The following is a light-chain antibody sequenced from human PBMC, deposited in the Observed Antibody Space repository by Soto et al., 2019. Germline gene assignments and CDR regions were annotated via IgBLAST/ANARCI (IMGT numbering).Light chain of an antibody. Sequence: DIVMTQSPDSLAVSLGERATIKCKSSQSVLYNVDNKNYLAWYQQRPGQPPKLLIYWASTRDSGIPDRFSGSGSGTDFTLTISSLQAEDVAVYYYQQYYSPVTFGGGTKVEIK. V-gene: IGKV4-1*01. CDR2: WAS. J-gene: IGKJ4*01. CDR1: QSVLYNVDNKNY. CDR3: QQYYSPVT.